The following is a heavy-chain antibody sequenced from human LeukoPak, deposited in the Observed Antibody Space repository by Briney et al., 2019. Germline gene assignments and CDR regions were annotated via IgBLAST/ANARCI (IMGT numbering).Heavy chain of an antibody. CDR2: ISYDGSNK. Sequence: GRSLRLSCAASGFTFSSYGMHWVRQAPGKGLEWVAVISYDGSNKYYADSVKGRFTISRDNAKNSLYLQMNSLRAEDTAVYYCAREFDDILTAWGQGTLVTVSS. D-gene: IGHD3-9*01. CDR1: GFTFSSYG. V-gene: IGHV3-30*03. CDR3: AREFDDILTA. J-gene: IGHJ5*02.